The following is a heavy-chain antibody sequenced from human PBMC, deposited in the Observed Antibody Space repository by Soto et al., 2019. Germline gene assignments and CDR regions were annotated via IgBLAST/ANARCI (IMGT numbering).Heavy chain of an antibody. CDR3: ARDSSSWYRTSGEGYFDY. J-gene: IGHJ4*02. Sequence: PEWSLRLSCASSGFTFISYSMNWVRQAPGKGLEWVSYISSSSSTIYYADSVKGRFTISRDNAKNSLYLQMNSLRDEDTAVYYCARDSSSWYRTSGEGYFDYWGQGTLVTVSS. CDR1: GFTFISYS. V-gene: IGHV3-48*02. D-gene: IGHD6-13*01. CDR2: ISSSSSTI.